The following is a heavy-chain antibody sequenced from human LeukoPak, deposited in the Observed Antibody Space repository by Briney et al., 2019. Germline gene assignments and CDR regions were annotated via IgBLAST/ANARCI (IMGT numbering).Heavy chain of an antibody. CDR2: INYSGNT. CDR3: ARRGTAYCRGGNCYSDKYFDY. D-gene: IGHD2-15*01. Sequence: PSETLSLTCAVYGGSLSGYYWTWIRQTPGKGLEWIGEINYSGNTNYNRSLKSRVTISADTSKNQFSLRLSSVTAADTAVYYCARRGTAYCRGGNCYSDKYFDYWGQGTQVTISS. J-gene: IGHJ4*02. CDR1: GGSLSGYY. V-gene: IGHV4-34*01.